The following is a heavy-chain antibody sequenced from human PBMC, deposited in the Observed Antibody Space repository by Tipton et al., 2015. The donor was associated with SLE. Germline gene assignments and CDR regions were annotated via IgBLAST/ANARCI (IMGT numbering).Heavy chain of an antibody. J-gene: IGHJ4*02. D-gene: IGHD1-1*01. CDR1: GGSFSGYY. CDR3: ARALWKCGYY. Sequence: TLSLTCAVYGGSFSGYYWSWIRQPPGKGLEWIGEINHSGSTNHNPSLKSRVTISVDTSKNQLSLKLSAVPAADTAVYYCARALWKCGYYWGQGTLVTVSS. CDR2: INHSGST. V-gene: IGHV4-34*01.